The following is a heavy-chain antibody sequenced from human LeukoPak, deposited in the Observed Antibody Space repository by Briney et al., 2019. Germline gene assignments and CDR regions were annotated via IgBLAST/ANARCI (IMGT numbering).Heavy chain of an antibody. CDR1: GGSVSSYY. CDR3: ARESGTVLFDY. D-gene: IGHD1-1*01. CDR2: ISTSGTT. V-gene: IGHV4-4*07. J-gene: IGHJ4*02. Sequence: PSETLSLTCTVSGGSVSSYYLTWIRQPAGKGPEWIGRISTSGTTIYNPSLKSRATVSIDTSNNQFSLSLNSVTAADTAVYYCARESGTVLFDYWGQGTLVTVSS.